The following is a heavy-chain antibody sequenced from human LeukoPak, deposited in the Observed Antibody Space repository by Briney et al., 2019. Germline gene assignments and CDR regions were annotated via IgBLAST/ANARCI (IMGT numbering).Heavy chain of an antibody. CDR2: IYYSGST. Sequence: SETLSLTCTVSGGSISSYYWSWIRQPPGKGLEWIGYIYYSGSTNYNPSLKSRVTISVDTSKNQFSLKLSSVTAADTAVYYCARGDDSFYYYYGMDVWGQGTTVTVSS. D-gene: IGHD3-22*01. V-gene: IGHV4-59*01. CDR1: GGSISSYY. J-gene: IGHJ6*02. CDR3: ARGDDSFYYYYGMDV.